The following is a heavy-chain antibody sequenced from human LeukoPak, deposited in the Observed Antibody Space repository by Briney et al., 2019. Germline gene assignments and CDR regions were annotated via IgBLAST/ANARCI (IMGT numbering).Heavy chain of an antibody. CDR3: AKDFEYSSSSIDY. Sequence: GGSLRLSCAASGFTFDDYAMHWVRQAPGKGLEWVSGISWNSGSIGYADSVKGRFTISRDNAKNSLYLQMNSLRAEDTALYYCAKDFEYSSSSIDYWGQGTLVTVSS. CDR1: GFTFDDYA. CDR2: ISWNSGSI. J-gene: IGHJ4*02. D-gene: IGHD6-6*01. V-gene: IGHV3-9*01.